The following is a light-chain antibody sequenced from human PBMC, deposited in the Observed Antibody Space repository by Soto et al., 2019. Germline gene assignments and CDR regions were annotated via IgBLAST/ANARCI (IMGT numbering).Light chain of an antibody. J-gene: IGLJ2*01. CDR3: SSYTTSNIVV. Sequence: QSALTQPASVSGSPGQSITISCTGTSSDVGGSNYVSWYRQHPGKAPKLMIYEVSRRPSGVSNRFSASKSDNTASLTISGLQAEDEADFYCSSYTTSNIVVFGGGTKLTVL. CDR2: EVS. CDR1: SSDVGGSNY. V-gene: IGLV2-14*01.